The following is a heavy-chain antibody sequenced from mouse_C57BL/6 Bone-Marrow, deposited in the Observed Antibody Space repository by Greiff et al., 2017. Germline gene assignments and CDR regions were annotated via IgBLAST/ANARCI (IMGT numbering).Heavy chain of an antibody. Sequence: VQLQQSGPGLVQPSQSLSITCTVSGFSLTSYGVHWVRQSPGTGLEWLGVIWSGGSTDYNAAFISRLSISKDNSKSQVFFKMNSLQADDTAIYYCARNYPSDYSNYDWFAYCGQGTLVTVSA. CDR2: IWSGGST. D-gene: IGHD2-5*01. CDR1: GFSLTSYG. V-gene: IGHV2-2*01. CDR3: ARNYPSDYSNYDWFAY. J-gene: IGHJ3*01.